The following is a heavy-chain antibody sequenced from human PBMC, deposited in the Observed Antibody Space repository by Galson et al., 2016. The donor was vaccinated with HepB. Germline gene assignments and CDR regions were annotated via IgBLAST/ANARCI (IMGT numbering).Heavy chain of an antibody. CDR2: MNSNSGNT. CDR3: ARGRGTFGY. Sequence: SVKVSCKASGYTFTSYDINWVRQATGQGLEWMGWMNSNSGNTVYAQKFQGRLTMTRNTSISTAYMELSSLTSEDTAIYLCARGRGTFGYWGQGSLVTVSS. D-gene: IGHD3-10*01. J-gene: IGHJ4*02. CDR1: GYTFTSYD. V-gene: IGHV1-8*01.